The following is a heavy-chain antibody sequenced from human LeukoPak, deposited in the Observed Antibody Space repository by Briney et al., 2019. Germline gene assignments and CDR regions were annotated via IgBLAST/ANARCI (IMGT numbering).Heavy chain of an antibody. CDR1: RFSFNNYA. V-gene: IGHV3-23*01. J-gene: IGHJ4*02. Sequence: PGGSLRLSCAASRFSFNNYATSWVRQAPGKGLEWVSAISTTGGSTYYADSVKGRFTVSRDNSKNTLSLQMDSLRVEDTALYYCAKVWTTVVTTKGYYFDSWGQGTLVTVSS. CDR3: AKVWTTVVTTKGYYFDS. CDR2: ISTTGGST. D-gene: IGHD4-23*01.